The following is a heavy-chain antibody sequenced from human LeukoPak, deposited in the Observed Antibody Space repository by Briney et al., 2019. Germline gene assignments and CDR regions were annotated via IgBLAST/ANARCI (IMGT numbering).Heavy chain of an antibody. V-gene: IGHV3-53*01. D-gene: IGHD2-15*01. J-gene: IGHJ4*02. CDR2: IYSGGST. CDR1: GFTVSSNY. Sequence: GGSLRLSCAASGFTVSSNYMSWVRQAPGKGLEWVSVIYSGGSTYYADSVKGRFTISRDNSKNTLYLQMTSLRAEDTAVYYCARGLYEFCSGGSCYSYYFDYWGQGTLVTVSS. CDR3: ARGLYEFCSGGSCYSYYFDY.